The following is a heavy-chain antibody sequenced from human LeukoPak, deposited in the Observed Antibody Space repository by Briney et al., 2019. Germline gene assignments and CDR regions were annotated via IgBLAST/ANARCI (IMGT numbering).Heavy chain of an antibody. V-gene: IGHV4-59*11. CDR3: ARSEGGGYSAQLEY. CDR2: VHYGGST. CDR1: GSSISSQY. D-gene: IGHD5-18*01. Sequence: SETLSLTCTVSGSSISSQYWSWIRQSPGKGLEWIGNVHYGGSTNYNPSFSSRVAISMLPSENQFSLMLSFVTRADTALYYCARSEGGGYSAQLEYRGQGTLVTVSS. J-gene: IGHJ4*02.